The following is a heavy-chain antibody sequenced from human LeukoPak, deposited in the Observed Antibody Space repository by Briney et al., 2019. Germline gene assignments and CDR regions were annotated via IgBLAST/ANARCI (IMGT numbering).Heavy chain of an antibody. CDR3: ARANNPTIYYFDY. CDR2: ISYDGSNK. D-gene: IGHD3-9*01. J-gene: IGHJ4*02. CDR1: GFTFSSYA. Sequence: PGRSLRLSCAASGFTFSSYAMPWVRQAPGKGLEWVAVISYDGSNKYYADSVKGRFTISRDNSKNTLYLQMNSLRAEDTAVYYCARANNPTIYYFDYWGQGTLVTVSS. V-gene: IGHV3-30-3*01.